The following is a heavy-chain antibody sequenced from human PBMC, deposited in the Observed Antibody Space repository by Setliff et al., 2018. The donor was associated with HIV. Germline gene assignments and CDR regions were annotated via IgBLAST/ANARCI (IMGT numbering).Heavy chain of an antibody. V-gene: IGHV3-7*01. Sequence: GGSLRLSCEASGFIFSRYWMSWVRQAPGKGLEWGAKIKQDGSDKHYVDSVKGRFTISRDNAKNSLYLQMNSLTAEDTAVYHCARDGTTLLAAMDVWGKGTTCTVAS. CDR2: IKQDGSDK. D-gene: IGHD1-1*01. CDR3: ARDGTTLLAAMDV. CDR1: GFIFSRYW. J-gene: IGHJ6*03.